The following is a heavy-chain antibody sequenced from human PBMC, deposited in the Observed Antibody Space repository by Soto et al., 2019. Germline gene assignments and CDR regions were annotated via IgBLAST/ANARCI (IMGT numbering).Heavy chain of an antibody. CDR2: ISGSGGST. CDR1: GFTFSSYA. J-gene: IGHJ4*02. D-gene: IGHD6-13*01. CDR3: AKSPAYSSSWYGDY. V-gene: IGHV3-23*01. Sequence: GGSLRLSCAASGFTFSSYAMSWVRQAPGKGLEWVSAISGSGGSTYYADSVKGRFTISRDNSKNTLYLQMNSLRAEDTAVYYCAKSPAYSSSWYGDYWGQGTLVTVSS.